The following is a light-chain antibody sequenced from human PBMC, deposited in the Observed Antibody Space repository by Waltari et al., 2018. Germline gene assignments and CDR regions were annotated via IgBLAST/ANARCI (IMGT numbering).Light chain of an antibody. V-gene: IGKV4-1*01. CDR2: WAS. J-gene: IGKJ4*01. CDR1: QSVLYSSNNKNY. Sequence: DIVMTQYPDSLAVSLGERATINCKSSQSVLYSSNNKNYLAWYQQKPGQPHKLLIYWASTRESGVPDRFSGSGSGTDFTLTISSLQAEDVAVYYCQQYYSTPLTFGGGTKVEIK. CDR3: QQYYSTPLT.